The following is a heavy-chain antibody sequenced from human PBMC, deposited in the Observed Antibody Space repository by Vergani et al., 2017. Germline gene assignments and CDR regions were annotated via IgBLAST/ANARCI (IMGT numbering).Heavy chain of an antibody. D-gene: IGHD5-18*01. CDR3: ARVSDSYGFYYYYYVDV. V-gene: IGHV3-7*01. Sequence: EVQLVESGGGLVQPGGSLRLSCAASGFTFSSYWMSWVRQAPGKGLEWVANIKQDGSEKYYVDSVKGRFTISRDNAKNSLYLQMNGLRAEDTAVYYCARVSDSYGFYYYYYVDVWGKGTTVTVSS. CDR1: GFTFSSYW. CDR2: IKQDGSEK. J-gene: IGHJ6*03.